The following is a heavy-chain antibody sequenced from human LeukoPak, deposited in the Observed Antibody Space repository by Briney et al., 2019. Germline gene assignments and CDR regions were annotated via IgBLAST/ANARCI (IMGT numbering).Heavy chain of an antibody. Sequence: SVKVSCKASGGTFSSYAIRWMRQAPGQGLEWMGRIIPIFGTANYAQKFQGRVTITTDESTSTAYMELSSLRSEDTAVYYCAILGLYDLGAFDIWGQGTMVTVSS. CDR2: IIPIFGTA. D-gene: IGHD3-16*01. CDR3: AILGLYDLGAFDI. CDR1: GGTFSSYA. V-gene: IGHV1-69*05. J-gene: IGHJ3*02.